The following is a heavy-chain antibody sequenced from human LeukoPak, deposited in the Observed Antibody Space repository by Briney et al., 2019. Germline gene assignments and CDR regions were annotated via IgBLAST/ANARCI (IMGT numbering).Heavy chain of an antibody. Sequence: ASVKVSCKASGYIFTGYYMHWVRQAPGQGLEWMGWINPNSGGTNYAQKFQGRVTMTRDTSISTAYMELSRLRSDDTAVYYCARALTGTTYGYFDYWGQGTLVTVSS. CDR2: INPNSGGT. D-gene: IGHD1-7*01. CDR1: GYIFTGYY. V-gene: IGHV1-2*02. CDR3: ARALTGTTYGYFDY. J-gene: IGHJ4*02.